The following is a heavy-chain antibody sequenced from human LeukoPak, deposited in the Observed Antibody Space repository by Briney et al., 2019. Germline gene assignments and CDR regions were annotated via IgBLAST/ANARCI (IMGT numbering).Heavy chain of an antibody. CDR1: GFTFDNYA. CDR3: ARDFKDDHF. Sequence: GRSLRLSCAASGFTFDNYAMHWVRQAPGKGLEWVSIINTDGTMTYYADSVKGRFIISRDNAKNTLYLQMSSLGAEDTALYYCARDFKDDHFWGRGTLVTVSS. CDR2: INTDGTMT. V-gene: IGHV3-74*01. J-gene: IGHJ4*02. D-gene: IGHD1-1*01.